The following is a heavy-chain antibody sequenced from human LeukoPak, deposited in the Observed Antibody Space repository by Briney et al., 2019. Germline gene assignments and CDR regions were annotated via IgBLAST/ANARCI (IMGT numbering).Heavy chain of an antibody. J-gene: IGHJ4*02. Sequence: GGSLRLSCAATGFTFSSYGMHWVRQAPGKGLEWVSGISGSGDSTYYADSVRGRFTISRDNSKNTLFLQMNSLRAEDTAVYYCAKADRRSDLPYYFDYWGQGTLVTVSS. CDR3: AKADRRSDLPYYFDY. CDR1: GFTFSSYG. V-gene: IGHV3-23*01. CDR2: ISGSGDST.